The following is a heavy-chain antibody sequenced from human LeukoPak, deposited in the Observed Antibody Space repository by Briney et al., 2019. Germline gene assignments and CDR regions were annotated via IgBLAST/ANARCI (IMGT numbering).Heavy chain of an antibody. Sequence: PSETLSLTCAVYGGSFSGYYWSWIRQPPGKGLEWIGEINYSGSTKYNPSLKSRVTTSVDTSKNQFSLKLNSVTAADTAVYYCARGVCSGGSCYSEWNYWGQGTLVTVSS. CDR3: ARGVCSGGSCYSEWNY. V-gene: IGHV4-34*01. J-gene: IGHJ4*02. CDR2: INYSGST. CDR1: GGSFSGYY. D-gene: IGHD2-15*01.